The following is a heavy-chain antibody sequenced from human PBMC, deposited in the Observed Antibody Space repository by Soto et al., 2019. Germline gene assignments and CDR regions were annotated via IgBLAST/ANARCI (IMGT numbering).Heavy chain of an antibody. CDR2: IYASGRT. CDR3: ARHFDVDPSLEQYYFDL. Sequence: QVQLQESGPGLVKPSETLSLTCTVSGVSITPYFWSWIRQPAGKAPEWVGHIYASGRTTYNPSLKSRVTMFVSQTQVSLRLTSVTAADTAVYYCARHFDVDPSLEQYYFDLWGRGALVTVSS. CDR1: GVSITPYF. D-gene: IGHD3-9*01. V-gene: IGHV4-4*07. J-gene: IGHJ2*01.